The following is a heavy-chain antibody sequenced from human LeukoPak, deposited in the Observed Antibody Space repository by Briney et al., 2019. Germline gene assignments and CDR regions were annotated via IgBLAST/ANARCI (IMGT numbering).Heavy chain of an antibody. CDR1: GGSISGYY. J-gene: IGHJ4*02. CDR2: INYSGSSGSP. V-gene: IGHV4-59*01. D-gene: IGHD3-22*01. Sequence: SETLSLTCTVSGGSISGYYWSWIRRFPGKGLEWIGYINYSGSSGSPNYNPSLKSRVTISADTSKNQFSLNLTSVTAADTAVYYCATYYDHRSAYVHYFDSWGQGTLVTVSS. CDR3: ATYYDHRSAYVHYFDS.